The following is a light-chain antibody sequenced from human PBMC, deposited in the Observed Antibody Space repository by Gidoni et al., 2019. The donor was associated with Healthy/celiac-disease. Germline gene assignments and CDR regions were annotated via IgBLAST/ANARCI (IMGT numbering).Light chain of an antibody. CDR1: QSISSY. CDR3: QQSYSTPYT. J-gene: IGKJ2*01. CDR2: SAS. V-gene: IGKV1-39*01. Sequence: DIEVPQSPSSLSASVGDRVTIPCRASQSISSYLNWYQQKPGKAPKLLIYSASSLQSGVPARFSGSGSGTDFTLTISSLQPEDFATYYCQQSYSTPYTFXXXTKLEIK.